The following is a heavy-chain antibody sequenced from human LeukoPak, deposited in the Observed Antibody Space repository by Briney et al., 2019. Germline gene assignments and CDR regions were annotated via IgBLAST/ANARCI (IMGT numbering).Heavy chain of an antibody. CDR2: MSPNSGNT. V-gene: IGHV1-8*01. CDR1: GYTFTSYD. D-gene: IGHD4-11*01. CDR3: ARDSNYSPFYYYYYYMDV. Sequence: ASVKVSCKASGYTFTSYDINWVRQATGQGLEWVGWMSPNSGNTGYAQKFQGRVTMTRNTSISTAYMELSSLRSEDTAVYYCARDSNYSPFYYYYYYMDVWGKGTTVTVSS. J-gene: IGHJ6*03.